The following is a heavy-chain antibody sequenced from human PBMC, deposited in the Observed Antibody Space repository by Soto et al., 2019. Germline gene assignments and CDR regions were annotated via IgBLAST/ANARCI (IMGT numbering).Heavy chain of an antibody. CDR1: GGSISSYY. D-gene: IGHD3-9*01. CDR3: VRTTGHMTGFYY. Sequence: SETLSLTCTVSGGSISSYYWSWIRQPPGKGLEWIGYMYNTGSTIYNPSLKSRVTISVDTSKNQFSLKLNSVTAADTAVYYCVRTTGHMTGFYYWGQGTLVTVSS. J-gene: IGHJ4*02. V-gene: IGHV4-59*01. CDR2: MYNTGST.